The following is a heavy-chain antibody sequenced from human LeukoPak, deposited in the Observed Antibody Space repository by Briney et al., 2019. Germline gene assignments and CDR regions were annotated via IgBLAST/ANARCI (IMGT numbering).Heavy chain of an antibody. J-gene: IGHJ3*02. Sequence: PGGSLRLSCVASGFTFSSYWMTWVRQAPGKGLEWVANIKTDGSQIYYVDSVKGRFTISRDNSKNTLYLQMNSLRVEDTAVYYCAKSWNYYDSSGDDALDIWGQGTMVTVSS. CDR1: GFTFSSYW. CDR2: IKTDGSQI. CDR3: AKSWNYYDSSGDDALDI. V-gene: IGHV3-7*03. D-gene: IGHD3-22*01.